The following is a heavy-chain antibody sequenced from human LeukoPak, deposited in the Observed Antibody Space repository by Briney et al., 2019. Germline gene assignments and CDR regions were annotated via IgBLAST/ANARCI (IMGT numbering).Heavy chain of an antibody. D-gene: IGHD5-18*01. Sequence: GRSLRLSCAASGFTFSNFEMNWVRQAPGKGLEWVSYISSGGSIIHYADSVKGRFTISRDNAKNSLYLEMNSLRAEDTAIYYCARERYSGYYFDCWGQGTLVTVSS. V-gene: IGHV3-48*03. CDR3: ARERYSGYYFDC. CDR2: ISSGGSII. J-gene: IGHJ4*02. CDR1: GFTFSNFE.